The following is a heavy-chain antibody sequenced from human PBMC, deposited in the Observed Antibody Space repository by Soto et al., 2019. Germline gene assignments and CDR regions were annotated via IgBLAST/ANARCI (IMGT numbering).Heavy chain of an antibody. CDR2: IWYDGSNK. D-gene: IGHD4-17*01. V-gene: IGHV3-33*01. Sequence: QVQLVESGGGVVQPGRSLRLSCAASRFTFSRYGMHWVRQAPGKGLEWVAIIWYDGSNKYYADFVKGRFTISRDDSKNTVYLRIDSLRAEDGGVYHCARDRDYNYFACWGQGTLVTVCS. CDR3: ARDRDYNYFAC. J-gene: IGHJ4*02. CDR1: RFTFSRYG.